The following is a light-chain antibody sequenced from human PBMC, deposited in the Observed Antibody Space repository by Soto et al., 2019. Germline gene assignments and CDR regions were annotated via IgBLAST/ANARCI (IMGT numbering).Light chain of an antibody. CDR2: GAS. Sequence: EIVLTQSPATLSVSPGERVTLSCRASQSVSDNLAWYQQKPGQAPRLLIYGASSRATGIPDRFSGSGSGTDFTLTISSLQPEDVAAYYCQKYNSAPLTFGGGTKVDI. CDR1: QSVSDN. CDR3: QKYNSAPLT. J-gene: IGKJ4*01. V-gene: IGKV3D-15*01.